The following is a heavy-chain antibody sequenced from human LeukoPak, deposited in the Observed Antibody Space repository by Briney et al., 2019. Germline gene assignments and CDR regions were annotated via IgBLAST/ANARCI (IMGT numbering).Heavy chain of an antibody. J-gene: IGHJ4*02. Sequence: GGSLRLSCAASGFSFSYAWMNWVRQAPGKGLEWVGRFKSKTDGGTTDYAAPVKGRFTISRDDSKNTLFLQMNSLKTEDTAVYYCTTGGVIIVVVAATEDYWGQGTLVTVSS. V-gene: IGHV3-15*01. D-gene: IGHD2-21*02. CDR3: TTGGVIIVVVAATEDY. CDR1: GFSFSYAW. CDR2: FKSKTDGGTT.